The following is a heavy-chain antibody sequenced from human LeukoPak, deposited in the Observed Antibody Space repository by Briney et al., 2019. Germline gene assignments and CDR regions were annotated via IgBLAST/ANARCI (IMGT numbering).Heavy chain of an antibody. J-gene: IGHJ5*02. D-gene: IGHD5-24*01. CDR2: IYPGDSDT. CDR3: AITSPEEMASA. CDR1: GYSFSNYW. V-gene: IGHV5-51*01. Sequence: GESLKISCKGSGYSFSNYWIGWVRQMPGKGLEWMGIIYPGDSDTRYSPSFQGQVTISADKSISTAYLQWSSLKASDTAKYYCAITSPEEMASAWGQGTLVTVSS.